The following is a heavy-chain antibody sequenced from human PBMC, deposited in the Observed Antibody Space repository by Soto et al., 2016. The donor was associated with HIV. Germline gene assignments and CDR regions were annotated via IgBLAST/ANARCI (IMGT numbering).Heavy chain of an antibody. D-gene: IGHD3-22*01. Sequence: EVQLVETGGGLIQPGGSLRLSCAASGFTVSSNYMSWVRQAPGKGLEWVSGISSSDISAYYAVSVKGRFTIPRDNSRNTLYLQMNGLRAEDSATYYCAKGNSRMLMPGKYFDDWGQGTLVTVSS. CDR3: AKGNSRMLMPGKYFDD. V-gene: IGHV3-53*02. J-gene: IGHJ4*02. CDR1: GFTVSSNY. CDR2: ISSSDISA.